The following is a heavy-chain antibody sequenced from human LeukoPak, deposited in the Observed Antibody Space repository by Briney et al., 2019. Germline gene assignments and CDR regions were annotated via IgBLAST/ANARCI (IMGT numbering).Heavy chain of an antibody. CDR2: INHSGYT. CDR3: TRMTTGHDY. J-gene: IGHJ4*02. V-gene: IGHV4-34*01. CDR1: GVSFDDYY. Sequence: SEILSLTCAVSGVSFDDYYWSWVRQTPGKGLEWIGEINHSGYTSDSPSLKSRVTLSIDTSRKQFSLNLRSVTVADAGIYYCTRMTTGHDYWGQGTLVTVSS. D-gene: IGHD4-17*01.